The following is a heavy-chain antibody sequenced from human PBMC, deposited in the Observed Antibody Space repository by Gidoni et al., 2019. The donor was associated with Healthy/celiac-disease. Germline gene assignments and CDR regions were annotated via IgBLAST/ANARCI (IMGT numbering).Heavy chain of an antibody. CDR2: INPNSGGT. D-gene: IGHD3-10*01. V-gene: IGHV1-2*02. CDR1: GYTFTGYY. CDR3: ARTWRSYYGSGSYYNLGDY. Sequence: QVQLVQSGAEVKKPGASVKVSCKASGYTFTGYYMHWVRQAPGQGLEWMGWINPNSGGTNYAQKFQGRVTMTRDTSISTAYMELSRLRSDDTAVYYCARTWRSYYGSGSYYNLGDYWGQGTLVTVSS. J-gene: IGHJ4*02.